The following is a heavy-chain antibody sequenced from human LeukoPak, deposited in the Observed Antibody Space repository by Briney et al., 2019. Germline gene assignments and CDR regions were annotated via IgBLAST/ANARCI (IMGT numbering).Heavy chain of an antibody. CDR1: GGSISSYY. CDR3: ARAYWSYYYDSSGYYNWFDP. Sequence: SETLSLTCTVSGGSISSYYWSWIRQPPGKGLEWIGYIYYSGSTNYNPSLKSRVTISVETSKNQFSLKLSSVTGADTAVYCCARAYWSYYYDSSGYYNWFDPWGQGTLVTVSS. J-gene: IGHJ5*02. CDR2: IYYSGST. V-gene: IGHV4-59*01. D-gene: IGHD3-22*01.